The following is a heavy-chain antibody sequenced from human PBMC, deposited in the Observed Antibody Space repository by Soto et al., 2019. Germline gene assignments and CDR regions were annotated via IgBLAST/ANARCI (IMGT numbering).Heavy chain of an antibody. D-gene: IGHD2-8*01. CDR1: DFTFDGHG. Sequence: PGGSLGLSCAASDFTFDGHGMSWVRQAPGKGPEWVSTISPEGFNTHYADSVRGRFTISRDNSRNTVDLHVRSLRAEETAIYYCVSWVSAHFDYWGQGIPVTVSS. CDR2: ISPEGFNT. CDR3: VSWVSAHFDY. V-gene: IGHV3-23*01. J-gene: IGHJ4*02.